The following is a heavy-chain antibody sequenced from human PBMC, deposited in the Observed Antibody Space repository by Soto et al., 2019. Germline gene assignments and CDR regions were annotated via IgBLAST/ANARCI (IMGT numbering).Heavy chain of an antibody. CDR2: MYSTGST. CDR3: ARRPVRGGNSGVGFDP. Sequence: QVRLQESGPGLVKPSETLSLTCTVSGDSIGSVKYHWGWIRQSPGKGLEWIGSMYSTGSTQYNPSLKRRVTMSVDTSTNQFSLKLRSVTAADTAIYYCARRPVRGGNSGVGFDPWGQGTLVTVSS. D-gene: IGHD2-15*01. J-gene: IGHJ5*02. CDR1: GDSIGSVKYH. V-gene: IGHV4-39*01.